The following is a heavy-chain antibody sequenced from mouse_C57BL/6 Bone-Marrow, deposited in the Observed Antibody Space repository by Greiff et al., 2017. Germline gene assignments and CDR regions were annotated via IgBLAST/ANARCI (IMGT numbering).Heavy chain of an antibody. CDR3: AREGYYGNFDY. D-gene: IGHD1-1*01. V-gene: IGHV5-17*01. CDR1: GFTFSDYG. J-gene: IGHJ2*01. Sequence: DVMLVESGGGLVKPGGSLKLSCAASGFTFSDYGMHWVRQAPEKGLEWVAYISSGSSTIYYADTVKGRFTISSYNAKNTLFLQMTRLRSEDTAMYYCAREGYYGNFDYWGQGTTLTVSS. CDR2: ISSGSSTI.